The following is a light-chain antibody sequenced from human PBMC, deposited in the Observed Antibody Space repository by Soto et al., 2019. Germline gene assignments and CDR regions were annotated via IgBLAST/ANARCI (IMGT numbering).Light chain of an antibody. CDR3: QQYHSYPWT. Sequence: DIQMTQSPSILSASVGDRITITCRASESSSSWLAWFQQMPGKAPNLLIYKASNLQSGVPSRFSGSGSGTDFTLTITSLQPDDFATYYCQQYHSYPWTFGQGTRVDVK. CDR2: KAS. V-gene: IGKV1-5*03. CDR1: ESSSSW. J-gene: IGKJ1*01.